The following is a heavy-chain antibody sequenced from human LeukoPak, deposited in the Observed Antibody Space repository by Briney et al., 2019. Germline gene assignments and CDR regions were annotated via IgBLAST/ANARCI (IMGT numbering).Heavy chain of an antibody. V-gene: IGHV3-9*01. D-gene: IGHD6-19*01. Sequence: GGSLRLSCAASGFTFDDYAMHWVRQAPGKGLEWVSGISWNSGSIGYADSVKGRFTISRDNAKNSLYLQMNSLRAEDTALYYCAKDSTGYSSGWVDYWGQGTLVTVSS. CDR1: GFTFDDYA. CDR3: AKDSTGYSSGWVDY. CDR2: ISWNSGSI. J-gene: IGHJ4*02.